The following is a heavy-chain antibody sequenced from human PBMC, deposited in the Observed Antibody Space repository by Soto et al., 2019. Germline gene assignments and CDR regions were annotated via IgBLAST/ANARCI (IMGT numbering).Heavy chain of an antibody. Sequence: SETLSLTCSVSGDSISSSDYFWGWIRQPPGKGLEWIGAIYYTGGTYYNPSLKSRLTMSVDTSKNQFSLKVTSVTAADTALYYCARCTPAGIDYWGQGTQVTVSS. CDR1: GDSISSSDYF. D-gene: IGHD2-2*01. CDR2: IYYTGGT. J-gene: IGHJ4*02. V-gene: IGHV4-39*01. CDR3: ARCTPAGIDY.